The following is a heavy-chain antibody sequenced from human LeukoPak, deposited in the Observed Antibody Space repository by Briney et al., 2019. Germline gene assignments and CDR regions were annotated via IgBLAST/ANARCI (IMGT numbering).Heavy chain of an antibody. V-gene: IGHV5-51*01. CDR1: GYSFTSYW. Sequence: GESLKISCQGSGYSFTSYWIGWVRQMPGKGLEWMGIIYPGDSDTRYSPSFQGQVTISADKSISTAYLQWSSLKASDTAMYYCAKQNYYDSSGYEDAFDIWGQGTMVTVSS. CDR3: AKQNYYDSSGYEDAFDI. J-gene: IGHJ3*02. CDR2: IYPGDSDT. D-gene: IGHD3-22*01.